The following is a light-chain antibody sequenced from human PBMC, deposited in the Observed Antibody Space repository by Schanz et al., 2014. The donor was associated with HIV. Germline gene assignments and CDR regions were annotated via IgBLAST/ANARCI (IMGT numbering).Light chain of an antibody. Sequence: EIVLTQSPGTLSLSPGERATLSCRASQSISRNYLAWFQQKPGQAPRLLMYDTSKRATDIPDRFSGSGSGTDFTLTISRLEPEDFAVYYCQHYGSSYTFGQGTKLEIK. J-gene: IGKJ2*01. CDR2: DTS. CDR1: QSISRNY. CDR3: QHYGSSYT. V-gene: IGKV3-20*01.